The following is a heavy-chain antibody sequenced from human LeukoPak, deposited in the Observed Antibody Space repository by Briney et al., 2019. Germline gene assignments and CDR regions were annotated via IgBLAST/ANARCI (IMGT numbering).Heavy chain of an antibody. J-gene: IGHJ3*01. D-gene: IGHD3-10*01. CDR3: ARDRSRMVRGIDALDL. CDR2: ISSSGSTR. CDR1: GFTFNDCY. Sequence: GGSLRLSCAASGFTFNDCYMKWLRQAPGKGLEWVSYISSSGSTRYYAGSLKGRFTISRDNAGNSLYLQMDSLRADDTAVYYCARDRSRMVRGIDALDLWGQGTMVTVSS. V-gene: IGHV3-11*01.